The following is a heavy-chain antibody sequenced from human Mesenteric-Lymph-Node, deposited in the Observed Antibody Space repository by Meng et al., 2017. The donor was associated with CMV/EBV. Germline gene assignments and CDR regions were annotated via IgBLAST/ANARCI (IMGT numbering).Heavy chain of an antibody. D-gene: IGHD5-12*01. CDR2: INAGNGNT. Sequence: CKASGYTFTSYAMHWVRQAPGQRLEWMGWINAGNGNTKYSQKFQGRVTITRDTSASTAYMELSSLRSEDTAVYYCARVQYSGYDLVYWGQGTLVTVSS. V-gene: IGHV1-3*01. CDR1: GYTFTSYA. CDR3: ARVQYSGYDLVY. J-gene: IGHJ4*02.